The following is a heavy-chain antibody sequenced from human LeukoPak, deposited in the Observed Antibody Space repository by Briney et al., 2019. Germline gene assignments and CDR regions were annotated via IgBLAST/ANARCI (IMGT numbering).Heavy chain of an antibody. Sequence: PGGSLRLSCAASGFTFSSYSMNWVRQAPGKGLEGVSSISSSSSYIYYADSVKGRFTISRDNAKNSLYLQMNSLRAEDTAVYYCARDRGYSYGSVRYFGYWGQGTLVTVSS. CDR1: GFTFSSYS. CDR2: ISSSSSYI. J-gene: IGHJ4*02. CDR3: ARDRGYSYGSVRYFGY. V-gene: IGHV3-21*01. D-gene: IGHD5-18*01.